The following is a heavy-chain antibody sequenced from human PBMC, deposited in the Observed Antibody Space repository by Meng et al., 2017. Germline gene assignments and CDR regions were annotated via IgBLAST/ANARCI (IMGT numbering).Heavy chain of an antibody. CDR3: ARVPGGIGAADY. V-gene: IGHV4-34*01. CDR1: GGSFSGYY. D-gene: IGHD3-10*01. Sequence: QVPLKQVGAGSVEPSEALSLNCAVYGGSFSGYYWSWIRQPPGKGLEWIGEINHSGSTNYNPSLKSRVTISVDTSKNQFSLKLSSVTAADTAVYYCARVPGGIGAADYWGQGTLVTVSS. J-gene: IGHJ4*02. CDR2: INHSGST.